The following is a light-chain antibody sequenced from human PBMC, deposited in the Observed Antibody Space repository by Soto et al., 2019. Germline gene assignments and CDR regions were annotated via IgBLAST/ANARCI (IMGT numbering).Light chain of an antibody. J-gene: IGLJ1*01. CDR2: QVT. V-gene: IGLV2-14*01. CDR3: SSYTDSSNYV. CDR1: GSDLAIYNY. Sequence: SALTQPASVSGSPGESSPISCTATGSDLAIYNYVSWYQQQPGKAPKLMIYQVTNRPSGVSNRFSGSRSGNTASLTISGLQAEDEADYYCSSYTDSSNYVFGTGTKVTVL.